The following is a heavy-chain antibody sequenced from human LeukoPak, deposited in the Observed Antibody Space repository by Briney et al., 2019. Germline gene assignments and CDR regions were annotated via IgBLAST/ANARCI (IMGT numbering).Heavy chain of an antibody. CDR2: ISYDGSNK. V-gene: IGHV3-30-3*01. CDR3: ARDTRRGYSYGYLGY. Sequence: GGSLRLSCAAPGFTFSSYAMHWVRQAPGKGLEWVAVISYDGSNKYYADSVKGRFTISRDNSKNTLYLQMNSLRAEDTAVYYCARDTRRGYSYGYLGYWGQGTLVTVSS. D-gene: IGHD5-18*01. J-gene: IGHJ4*02. CDR1: GFTFSSYA.